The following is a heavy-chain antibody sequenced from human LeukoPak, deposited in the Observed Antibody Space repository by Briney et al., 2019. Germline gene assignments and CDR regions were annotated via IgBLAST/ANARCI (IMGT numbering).Heavy chain of an antibody. CDR1: GYTFTDYH. J-gene: IGHJ4*02. V-gene: IGHV1-2*02. CDR2: TNPNSGGT. CDR3: ARDIRPRVESFDY. D-gene: IGHD3-3*01. Sequence: ASVKVSCKASGYTFTDYHLHWVRQAPGQGLEWMGWTNPNSGGTNYAQKIQGRVTMTRDKSINTAYMELSGLRSDDTAVYYCARDIRPRVESFDYWGQGTLVAVSS.